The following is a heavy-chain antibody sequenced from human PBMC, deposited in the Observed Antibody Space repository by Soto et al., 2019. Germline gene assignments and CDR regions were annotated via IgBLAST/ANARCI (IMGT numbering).Heavy chain of an antibody. Sequence: PGGSLRLSCAASGFTFSSYGMHWVRQAPGKGLEWVAVIWHDGSNKYYADSVKGRFTISRDNSKTTLYLQMNSLRAEDTAVYYCARDTQTFEGTAVAGLDYCGQGTLVTVSS. CDR1: GFTFSSYG. D-gene: IGHD6-19*01. J-gene: IGHJ4*02. V-gene: IGHV3-33*01. CDR3: ARDTQTFEGTAVAGLDY. CDR2: IWHDGSNK.